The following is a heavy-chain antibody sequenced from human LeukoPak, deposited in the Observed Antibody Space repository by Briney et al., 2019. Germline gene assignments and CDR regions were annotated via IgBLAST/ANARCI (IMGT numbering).Heavy chain of an antibody. J-gene: IGHJ4*02. V-gene: IGHV3-23*01. CDR1: GFTFSSYA. CDR2: ISGSGGST. D-gene: IGHD3-9*01. Sequence: GGSLRLSCAASGFTFSSYAVSWVRQAPGKGLEWVSAISGSGGSTYYADSVKGRFTISRDNSKNTLYLQMNSLRAEDTAVYYCANHDYDILTGYFLSIRNWGQGTLVTVSS. CDR3: ANHDYDILTGYFLSIRN.